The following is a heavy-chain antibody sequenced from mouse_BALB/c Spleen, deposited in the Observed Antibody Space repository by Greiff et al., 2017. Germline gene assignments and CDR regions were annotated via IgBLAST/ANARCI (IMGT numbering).Heavy chain of an antibody. J-gene: IGHJ4*01. V-gene: IGHV1-5*01. CDR3: TRITTVVGNAMDY. Sequence: VQLQQSGTVLARPGASVKMSCKASGYSFTSYWMHWVKQRPGQGLEWIGAIYPGNSDTSYNQKLKGKAKLTAVTSASTAYMELSSLTNEDSAVYYCTRITTVVGNAMDYWGQGTSVTVSS. D-gene: IGHD1-1*01. CDR2: IYPGNSDT. CDR1: GYSFTSYW.